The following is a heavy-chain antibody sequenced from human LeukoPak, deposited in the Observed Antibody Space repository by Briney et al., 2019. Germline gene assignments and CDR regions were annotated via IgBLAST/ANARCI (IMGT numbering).Heavy chain of an antibody. V-gene: IGHV3-30*02. D-gene: IGHD1-1*01. CDR3: AKPTTGSPTAAGLDY. CDR1: GFTFSSYG. Sequence: PRGSLRLSCAASGFTFSSYGMYWVRQAPGKGLEWVSYISFSGSNVHYADSVKGRFTISRDNSKSTLFLQLNSLRPEDTAVYYCAKPTTGSPTAAGLDYWGQGTLVTVSS. CDR2: ISFSGSNV. J-gene: IGHJ4*02.